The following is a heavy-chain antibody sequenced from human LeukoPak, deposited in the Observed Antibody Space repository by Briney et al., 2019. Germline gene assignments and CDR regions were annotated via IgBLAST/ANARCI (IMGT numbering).Heavy chain of an antibody. J-gene: IGHJ4*02. CDR1: GGSVSSSDYY. V-gene: IGHV4-61*08. D-gene: IGHD3-22*01. CDR3: ARVLYDSSGYYYFFDY. Sequence: SETLSLTCTVSGGSVSSSDYYWSWIRQPPGKGLEWIGYMYYTGSTNYNPSLKSRVTISIDTSKNQFALNLRSVTAADTAVYYRARVLYDSSGYYYFFDYWGQGTLVTVSS. CDR2: MYYTGST.